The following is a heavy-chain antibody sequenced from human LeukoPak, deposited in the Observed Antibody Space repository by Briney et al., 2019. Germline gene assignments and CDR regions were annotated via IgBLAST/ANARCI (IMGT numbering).Heavy chain of an antibody. CDR2: INHSGST. CDR1: GGSFSGYY. D-gene: IGHD2-2*01. Sequence: SETLSLTCAVYGGSFSGYYWSWIRQPPGKGLEWIGEINHSGSTNYNPSLKSRVTISVDTSKNQFSLKLSSVTAADTAVYYCARGTGWIVVVPTKFDYWGQGTLVTVSS. J-gene: IGHJ4*02. CDR3: ARGTGWIVVVPTKFDY. V-gene: IGHV4-34*01.